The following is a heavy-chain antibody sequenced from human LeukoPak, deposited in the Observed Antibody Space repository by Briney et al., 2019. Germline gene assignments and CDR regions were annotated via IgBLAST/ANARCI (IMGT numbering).Heavy chain of an antibody. CDR1: GGSISSSSYY. J-gene: IGHJ4*02. CDR2: IYYSGST. CDR3: ARDPWGQWLFDY. D-gene: IGHD6-19*01. Sequence: PSETLSLTCTVSGGSISSSSYYWGWIRQPPGKGLEWIGSIYYSGSTYYNPSLKSRVTISVDTSKNQFSLKLSSVTAADTAVYYCARDPWGQWLFDYWGQGTLVTVSS. V-gene: IGHV4-39*07.